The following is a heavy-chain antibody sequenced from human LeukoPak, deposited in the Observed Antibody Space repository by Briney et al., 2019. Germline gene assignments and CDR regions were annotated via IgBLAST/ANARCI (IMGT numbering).Heavy chain of an antibody. CDR3: ARVGSIAAAGTVDY. CDR2: ISTSGGTM. J-gene: IGHJ4*02. Sequence: GGSLRLSCAASGFTFSSYNMNWVRQAPGKGLEWLSYISTSGGTMYYADSVKGRFTISRDDAKNSLYLQMNSLRAEDTAVYYCARVGSIAAAGTVDYWGQGTLVTVSS. D-gene: IGHD6-13*01. V-gene: IGHV3-48*04. CDR1: GFTFSSYN.